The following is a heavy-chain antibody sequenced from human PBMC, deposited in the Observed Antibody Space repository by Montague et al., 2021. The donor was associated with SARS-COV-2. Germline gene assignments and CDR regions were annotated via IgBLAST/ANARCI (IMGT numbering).Heavy chain of an antibody. CDR1: GGSLSNNY. D-gene: IGHD3-16*01. CDR2: VNQSGGT. Sequence: SETLSLTCAVLGGSLSNNYWTWVRQPPGKGLEWIGEVNQSGGTTHSNPSLKGRVKMSVDRSSNQMSLNLESVTAADTAVYYCARVPLYSEGFDSWGPGILVAVSS. J-gene: IGHJ4*02. CDR3: ARVPLYSEGFDS. V-gene: IGHV4-34*01.